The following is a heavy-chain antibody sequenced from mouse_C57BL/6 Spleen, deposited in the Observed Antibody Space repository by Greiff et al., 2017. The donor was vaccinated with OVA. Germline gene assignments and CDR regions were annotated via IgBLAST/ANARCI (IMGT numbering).Heavy chain of an antibody. J-gene: IGHJ1*03. CDR3: ARGRGYYGSSFGYFDV. D-gene: IGHD1-1*01. CDR1: GFSLTSYG. V-gene: IGHV2-2*01. CDR2: IWSGGST. Sequence: VKVEESGPGLVQPSQSLSITCTVSGFSLTSYGVHWVRQSPGKGLEWLGVIWSGGSTDYNAAFISRLSISKDNSKRQVFFKMNSLQADDTAIYYCARGRGYYGSSFGYFDVWGTGTTVTVSS.